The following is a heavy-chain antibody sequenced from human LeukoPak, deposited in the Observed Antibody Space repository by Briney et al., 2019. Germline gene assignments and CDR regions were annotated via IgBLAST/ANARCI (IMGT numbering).Heavy chain of an antibody. CDR2: ISAYNGNT. CDR1: GYTFTSYG. J-gene: IGHJ5*02. V-gene: IGHV1-18*01. Sequence: GASVKVSRKASGYTFTSYGISWVRQAPGQGLEWMGWISAYNGNTNYAQKLQGRVTMTTDTSTSTAYMELRSLRSDDTAVYYCAREVGATDFNWFDPWGQGTLVTVSS. CDR3: AREVGATDFNWFDP. D-gene: IGHD1-26*01.